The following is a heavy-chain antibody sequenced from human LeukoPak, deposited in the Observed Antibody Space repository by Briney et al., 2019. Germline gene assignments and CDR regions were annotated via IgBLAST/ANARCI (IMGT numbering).Heavy chain of an antibody. Sequence: GGSLRLSPAVSGFTFSQYEMNWVRQAPGERLEWISYISTSSTNIYYADSVKGRFTISRDDAKNSLYLQMNSLRAEDTAVYYCARDEGSWNYEYWGQGTLVTVSS. CDR3: ARDEGSWNYEY. D-gene: IGHD1-7*01. V-gene: IGHV3-48*03. CDR2: ISTSSTNI. CDR1: GFTFSQYE. J-gene: IGHJ4*02.